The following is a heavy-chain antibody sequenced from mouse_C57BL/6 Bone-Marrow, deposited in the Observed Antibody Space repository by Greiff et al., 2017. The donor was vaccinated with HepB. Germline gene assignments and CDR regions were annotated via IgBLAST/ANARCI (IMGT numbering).Heavy chain of an antibody. CDR2: IWRGGST. D-gene: IGHD2-3*01. CDR1: GFSLTSYG. V-gene: IGHV2-5*01. Sequence: QVQLQQSGPGLVQPSQSLSITCTVSGFSLTSYGVHWVRQSPGKGLEWLGVIWRGGSTDYNAAFMSRLSITKDNSKSQVFFKMNSLQADDTAIYYCAKKGDGYPYAMDYWGQGTSVTVSS. J-gene: IGHJ4*01. CDR3: AKKGDGYPYAMDY.